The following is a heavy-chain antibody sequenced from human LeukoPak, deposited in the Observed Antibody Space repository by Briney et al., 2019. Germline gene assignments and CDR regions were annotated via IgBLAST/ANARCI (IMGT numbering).Heavy chain of an antibody. CDR1: GFSIRNYW. CDR3: ARGKPYYYYMDV. V-gene: IGHV3-7*01. Sequence: PGGSLRLSCAASGFSIRNYWMNWVRQAPGRGLEWVANIKQGGSETFYVDSVRGRSTISRENAKNSLYLEVNSLRAGDTAVYYCARGKPYYYYMDVWGKGTTVTVSS. J-gene: IGHJ6*03. CDR2: IKQGGSET. D-gene: IGHD3-16*01.